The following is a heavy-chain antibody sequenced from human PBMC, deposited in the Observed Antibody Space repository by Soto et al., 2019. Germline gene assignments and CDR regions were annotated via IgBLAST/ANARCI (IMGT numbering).Heavy chain of an antibody. CDR1: GFTFSSYS. CDR3: AKAPFILDAFDI. V-gene: IGHV3-23*01. CDR2: ISSSGGST. Sequence: GGSLRLSCAASGFTFSSYSMNWVRQAPGKGLEWVSSISSSGGSTYYADSVKGRFTISRDNSKNTLYLQMNSLRAEDTAVYYCAKAPFILDAFDIWGQGTMVTVS. D-gene: IGHD2-21*01. J-gene: IGHJ3*02.